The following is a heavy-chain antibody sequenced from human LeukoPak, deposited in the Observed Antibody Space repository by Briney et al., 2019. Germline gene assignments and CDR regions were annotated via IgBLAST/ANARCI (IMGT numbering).Heavy chain of an antibody. CDR2: VFYTGKT. CDR1: GGSVCTSDYY. CDR3: ARVFDP. V-gene: IGHV4-39*07. Sequence: SETLSLTCTVSGGSVCTSDYYWGWIRQSPVRGLEWIGDVFYTGKTNYNPSLRGRATISIDTSKNQFSLKLTYVTAADSAVYYFARVFDPWGQGTLVTVPP. J-gene: IGHJ5*02. D-gene: IGHD3-3*01.